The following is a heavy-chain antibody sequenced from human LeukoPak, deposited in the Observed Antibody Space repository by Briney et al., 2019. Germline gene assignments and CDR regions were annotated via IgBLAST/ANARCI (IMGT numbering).Heavy chain of an antibody. CDR3: AKDLEYFFGSGSYTVDW. Sequence: GGSLRPSCAASGLTFTSYAMSWVRQAPGKGRDWVSAVIGSGATTYYADSVKGRFTISRDNSKNTLFLQMNSLRAGDTAVYYCAKDLEYFFGSGSYTVDWWGRGTLVTVSS. V-gene: IGHV3-23*01. CDR1: GLTFTSYA. D-gene: IGHD3-10*01. CDR2: VIGSGATT. J-gene: IGHJ4*02.